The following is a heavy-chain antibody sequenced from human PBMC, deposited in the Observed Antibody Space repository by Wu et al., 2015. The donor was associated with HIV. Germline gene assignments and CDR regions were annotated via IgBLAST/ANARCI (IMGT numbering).Heavy chain of an antibody. CDR2: ISAYNGNT. J-gene: IGHJ4*02. V-gene: IGHV1-18*01. D-gene: IGHD2-2*01. CDR3: ARVESVWDIVVVPAATFDY. CDR1: GYTFTSYG. Sequence: QVQLVQSGAEVKKPGASVKVSCKASGYTFTSYGISWVRQAPGQGLEWMGWISAYNGNTNYAQKLQGRVTMTTDTSTSTAYMELRSLRSDDTAVYYCARVESVWDIVVVPAATFDYWGQGTLVTVSS.